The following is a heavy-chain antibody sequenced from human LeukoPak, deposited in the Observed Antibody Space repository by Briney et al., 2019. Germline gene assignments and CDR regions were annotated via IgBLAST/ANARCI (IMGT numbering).Heavy chain of an antibody. Sequence: GGSLRLSCAASGFTFDDYGMSWVRQAPGKGLEWVAFIRYDGSNKYYADSVKGRFTISRDNSKNTLYVQMNSLRAEDTAVYYCAKEIWPTVTTPGWTYFDYWGQGTLVTVSS. CDR1: GFTFDDYG. J-gene: IGHJ4*02. CDR3: AKEIWPTVTTPGWTYFDY. V-gene: IGHV3-30*02. CDR2: IRYDGSNK. D-gene: IGHD4-17*01.